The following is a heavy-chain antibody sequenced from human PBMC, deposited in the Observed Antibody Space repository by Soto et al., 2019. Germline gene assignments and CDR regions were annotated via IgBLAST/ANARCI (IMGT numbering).Heavy chain of an antibody. CDR2: ISSSSSYI. J-gene: IGHJ5*02. V-gene: IGHV3-21*01. CDR1: GFTFSSYS. D-gene: IGHD2-15*01. Sequence: GGSLRLSCAASGFTFSSYSMNWVRQAPGKGLEWVSSISSSSSYIYYADSVKGRFTISRDNAKNSLYLQMNSLRAEDTAVYYCARFMHAVVVAATAFDPWGQGTLVTVSS. CDR3: ARFMHAVVVAATAFDP.